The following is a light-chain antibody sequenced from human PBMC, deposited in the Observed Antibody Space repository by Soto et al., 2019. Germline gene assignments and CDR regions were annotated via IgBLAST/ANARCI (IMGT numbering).Light chain of an antibody. CDR1: QGISSS. CDR2: AAS. CDR3: QQLNSYPS. V-gene: IGKV1-9*01. J-gene: IGKJ3*01. Sequence: DLQLTQSPSFLSASVGDRVTITCRASQGISSSLAWYQQRPGKAPRLLIYAASALQSGVPSRFSGSGSGTEFTLTISSLQPEDFATYYCQQLNSYPSFGPGTKVDIK.